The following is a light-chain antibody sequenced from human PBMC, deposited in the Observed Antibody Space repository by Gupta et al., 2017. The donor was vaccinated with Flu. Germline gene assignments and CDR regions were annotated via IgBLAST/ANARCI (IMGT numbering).Light chain of an antibody. Sequence: GTLSLSPGDRSTLSCRASQSVNSAFFAWYQQKPGQAPRLLIYGASTRATGIPDRFIGSGSGTDFTLTISRLEAEDFAVYYCQLDCRPPVAFGQGTKLDFK. J-gene: IGKJ2*01. CDR1: QSVNSAF. CDR2: GAS. CDR3: QLDCRPPVA. V-gene: IGKV3-20*01.